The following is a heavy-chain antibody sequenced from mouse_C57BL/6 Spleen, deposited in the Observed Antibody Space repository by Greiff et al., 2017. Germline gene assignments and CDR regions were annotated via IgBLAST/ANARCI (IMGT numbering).Heavy chain of an antibody. CDR3: ARGVRYWYFDV. V-gene: IGHV1-26*01. Sequence: QLQQSGPELVKPGASVKISCKASGYTFTDYYMNWVKQSHGKSLEWIGDINPNNGGTSYNQKFKGKATLTVDKSSSTAYMELRSLTSEDSAVYYCARGVRYWYFDVWGTGTTVTVSS. CDR2: INPNNGGT. CDR1: GYTFTDYY. J-gene: IGHJ1*03.